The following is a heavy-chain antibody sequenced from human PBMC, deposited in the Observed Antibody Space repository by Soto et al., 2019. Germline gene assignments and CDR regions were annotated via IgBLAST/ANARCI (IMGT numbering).Heavy chain of an antibody. CDR2: VYYTGST. J-gene: IGHJ5*02. CDR3: ARTARDGAVPPHWFVR. CDR1: GASIRSTDYS. Sequence: SETLSLTCTVSGASIRSTDYSWSWIRQAPGKGLEWIGYVYYTGSTYYNPSLMSRLTISVDTSKNQFSLKLTSVTAAETAVYYCARTARDGAVPPHWFVRWGQGTQVTVS. D-gene: IGHD2-21*02. V-gene: IGHV4-30-4*02.